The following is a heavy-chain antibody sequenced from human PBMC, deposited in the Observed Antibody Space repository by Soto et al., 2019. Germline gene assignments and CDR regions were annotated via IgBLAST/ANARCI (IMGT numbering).Heavy chain of an antibody. J-gene: IGHJ4*02. V-gene: IGHV1-69*02. CDR3: ARKDTYCSSTSCYV. Sequence: ASVTVCCKASGGTFSSYTISWVRQAPGQGLEWMGRIIPILGIANYAQKFQGRVTITADKSTSTAYMELSSLRSEDTAVYYCARKDTYCSSTSCYVWGQGTLVTVSS. CDR1: GGTFSSYT. D-gene: IGHD2-2*01. CDR2: IIPILGIA.